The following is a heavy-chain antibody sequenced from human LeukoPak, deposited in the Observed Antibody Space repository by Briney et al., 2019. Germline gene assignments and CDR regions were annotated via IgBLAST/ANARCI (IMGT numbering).Heavy chain of an antibody. V-gene: IGHV4-4*07. J-gene: IGHJ6*03. D-gene: IGHD6-13*01. CDR1: GGSISRNY. CDR2: IYSSGDT. CDR3: AREASGTRRYYYYYMDL. Sequence: PSETLSLTCTVFGGSISRNYWSWIRQLAGKGLEWIGRIYSSGDTSYNPSLKSRVTMSIHTSENQFSLKLTSVTAADTAVYYCAREASGTRRYYYYYMDLWGKGTTVNV.